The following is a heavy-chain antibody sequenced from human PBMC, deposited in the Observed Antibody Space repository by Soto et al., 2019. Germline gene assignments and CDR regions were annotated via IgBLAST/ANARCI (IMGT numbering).Heavy chain of an antibody. V-gene: IGHV4-59*08. CDR2: IYYSGST. CDR1: GGTIGGYY. J-gene: IGHJ5*02. D-gene: IGHD6-13*01. Sequence: SETKSLTCTVSGGTIGGYYWSWISQQPGKGLEWIGYIYYSGSTNYNPSLKSRVTISVDPSKNQFSLKLTSVTAADTAMYYCARPKTIGAAAGKGWFDPWGQGTLVTVSS. CDR3: ARPKTIGAAAGKGWFDP.